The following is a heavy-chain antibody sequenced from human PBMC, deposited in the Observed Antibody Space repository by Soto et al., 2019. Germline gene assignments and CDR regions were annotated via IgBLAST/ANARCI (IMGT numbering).Heavy chain of an antibody. CDR3: AKDRRAGGNYGFYSDF. V-gene: IGHV3-23*01. CDR2: SSATGAGT. Sequence: EVQLLESGGGLVQPGGSLRLSCAASGFTFSSYGMTWVRQAPGKGLEWVSFSSATGAGTYYEDSVKGRFNISRDNSKNTLYLQMTSLRADDTAVYYCAKDRRAGGNYGFYSDFWGQGALVIVSS. CDR1: GFTFSSYG. D-gene: IGHD1-7*01. J-gene: IGHJ4*02.